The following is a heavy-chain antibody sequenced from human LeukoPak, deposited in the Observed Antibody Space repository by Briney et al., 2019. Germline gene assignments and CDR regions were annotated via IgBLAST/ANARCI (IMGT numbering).Heavy chain of an antibody. CDR1: GYTFTGYY. Sequence: ASVKVSCKASGYTFTGYYMHWVRQAPGQGLEWMGWINPNSGGTNYAQKFQGWVTMTRDTSISTAYMELSRLRSDDTAVYYCARDASYGSGSYFYYYYYGMDVWGQGTTVTVSS. V-gene: IGHV1-2*04. J-gene: IGHJ6*02. CDR2: INPNSGGT. CDR3: ARDASYGSGSYFYYYYYGMDV. D-gene: IGHD3-10*01.